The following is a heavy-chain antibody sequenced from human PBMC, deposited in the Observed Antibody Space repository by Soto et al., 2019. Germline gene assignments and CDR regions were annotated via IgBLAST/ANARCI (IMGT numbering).Heavy chain of an antibody. CDR1: GYTFTSYG. V-gene: IGHV1-18*01. Sequence: QVQLVQSGAEVKKPWASVKVSCKASGYTFTSYGITWVRQAPGQGLEWMGWTSAYNGNTNYAQKLQGRVTMTTDTSTSTGCMELRSLRSDDTAVYYCARVTRLLVRSNNWFDPWGQGTLVTVSS. J-gene: IGHJ5*02. D-gene: IGHD2-15*01. CDR3: ARVTRLLVRSNNWFDP. CDR2: TSAYNGNT.